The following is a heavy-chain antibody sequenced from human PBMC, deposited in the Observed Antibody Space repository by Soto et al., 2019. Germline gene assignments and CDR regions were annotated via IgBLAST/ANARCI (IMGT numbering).Heavy chain of an antibody. J-gene: IGHJ4*02. CDR1: GGFVNSDSHS. Sequence: SETLSLTCTVSGGFVNSDSHSWSWIRHTPGKRLEWIGFIYSGGSTKNPSLRSRVTMSVDTSKNQFSLKLRSVIVADTAVYYCAKVGPHIVVVPAAAFDYWGQGTLVTVSS. CDR3: AKVGPHIVVVPAAAFDY. D-gene: IGHD2-2*01. CDR2: IYSGGST. V-gene: IGHV4-61*01.